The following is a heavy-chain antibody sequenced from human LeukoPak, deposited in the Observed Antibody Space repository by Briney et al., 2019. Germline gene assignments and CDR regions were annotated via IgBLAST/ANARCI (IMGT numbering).Heavy chain of an antibody. CDR2: IYYSGST. J-gene: IGHJ5*02. CDR1: GGSISSGDYY. D-gene: IGHD1-7*01. Sequence: TSETPSLTCTVSGGSISSGDYYLSWIRQPPGKGLEWIGYIYYSGSTYYNPSLKSRVTISVDTSKNQFSLKLSSVTATDTAVYYCANSITGTTEGDWFDPWGQGTLVTVSS. V-gene: IGHV4-30-4*08. CDR3: ANSITGTTEGDWFDP.